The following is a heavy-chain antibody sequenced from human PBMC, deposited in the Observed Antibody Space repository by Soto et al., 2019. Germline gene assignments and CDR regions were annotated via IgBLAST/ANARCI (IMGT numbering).Heavy chain of an antibody. D-gene: IGHD7-27*01. V-gene: IGHV1-18*01. CDR1: GYTFTSYG. CDR3: ARGNWGGYYSYGMDV. CDR2: ISAYNGNT. Sequence: QVQLVQSGAEVKKPGASVKVSCKASGYTFTSYGISWVRQAPGQGLEWMGWISAYNGNTNYAQKLQGRVTMTTDTSXXTAYMELRSLRSDATGVYCCARGNWGGYYSYGMDVWGQGTTVTVSS. J-gene: IGHJ6*02.